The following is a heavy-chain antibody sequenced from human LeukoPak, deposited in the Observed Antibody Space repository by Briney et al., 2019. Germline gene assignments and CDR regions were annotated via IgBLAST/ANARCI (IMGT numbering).Heavy chain of an antibody. J-gene: IGHJ4*02. CDR3: ARVAGDCSGGRCYLLRFDY. Sequence: GGSLRLSCAASGFTSSSYAMHWVRQAPGKGLEWVAVISYDGSNKYYADSVKGRFTISRDNSKNTLYLQMNSLRAEDTAVYYCARVAGDCSGGRCYLLRFDYWGQGTLVTVSS. CDR2: ISYDGSNK. CDR1: GFTSSSYA. V-gene: IGHV3-30-3*01. D-gene: IGHD2-15*01.